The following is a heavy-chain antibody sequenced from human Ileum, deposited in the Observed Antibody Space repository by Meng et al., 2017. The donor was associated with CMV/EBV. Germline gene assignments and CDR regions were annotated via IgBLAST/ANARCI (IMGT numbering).Heavy chain of an antibody. Sequence: ASVKVSCKASGYTFTGYYMHWVRQAPGQGLEWMGWINPNSGGTNYAQKFQGRVTMTRDTSISTAYMELSRLRSDDTAVYYCARYMVRGVIITGGMDVWGQGTTVTGSS. CDR3: ARYMVRGVIITGGMDV. J-gene: IGHJ6*01. CDR1: GYTFTGYY. V-gene: IGHV1-2*02. CDR2: INPNSGGT. D-gene: IGHD3-10*01.